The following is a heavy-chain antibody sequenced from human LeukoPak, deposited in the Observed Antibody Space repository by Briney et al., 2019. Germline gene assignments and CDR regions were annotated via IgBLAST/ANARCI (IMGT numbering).Heavy chain of an antibody. J-gene: IGHJ4*02. CDR3: ARDLAARRGGFDY. Sequence: ASVKVSCKASGYTFTGYYMHWVRQAPGQGLEWMGWINPNSGGTNYAQKFQGRVTMTRDTSISTAYMELSRLRSDDTAVYYCARDLAARRGGFDYWGQGTLVTVSS. V-gene: IGHV1-2*02. CDR1: GYTFTGYY. CDR2: INPNSGGT. D-gene: IGHD6-6*01.